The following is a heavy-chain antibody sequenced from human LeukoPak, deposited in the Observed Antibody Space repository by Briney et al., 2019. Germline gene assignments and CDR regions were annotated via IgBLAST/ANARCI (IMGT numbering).Heavy chain of an antibody. CDR3: ARDAEALRYFDWPPGY. CDR2: INAGNGNT. CDR1: GYTFTTYA. J-gene: IGHJ4*02. Sequence: ASVKVSCKASGYTFTTYAMHWVRQAPGQRLEWMGRINAGNGNTKYSQKFQGRVTITRDTSATTAYKELSSLRSEDTAVYYCARDAEALRYFDWPPGYWGQGTLVTVSS. D-gene: IGHD3-9*01. V-gene: IGHV1-3*01.